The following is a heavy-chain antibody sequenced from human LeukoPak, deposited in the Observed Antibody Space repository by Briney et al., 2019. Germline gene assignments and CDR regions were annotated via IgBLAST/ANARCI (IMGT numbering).Heavy chain of an antibody. D-gene: IGHD6-13*01. CDR3: ARRRSSSWDFDY. CDR1: GGSISSYY. Sequence: SETLSLTCTVSGGSISSYYWSWIRQSPEKGLEWIGSVHDSGSTNYRPSLKSRVTISVDTSKNEFSLNLSSVTAADTAVYYCARRRSSSWDFDYWGQGTLVTVSS. CDR2: VHDSGST. J-gene: IGHJ4*02. V-gene: IGHV4-59*01.